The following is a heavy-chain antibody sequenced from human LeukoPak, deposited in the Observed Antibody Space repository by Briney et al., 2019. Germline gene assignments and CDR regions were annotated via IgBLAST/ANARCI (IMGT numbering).Heavy chain of an antibody. V-gene: IGHV3-43*02. D-gene: IGHD6-19*01. CDR1: GFTFSAYA. CDR2: ISGDGTST. J-gene: IGHJ4*02. CDR3: AKGSQWLIHY. Sequence: GGSLRPSCAASGFTFSAYAMHWVRQAPGKGLEWVSLISGDGTSTYYADSVKGRFTISRDNSKNSLYLQVNSLRTDDTALYYCAKGSQWLIHYWGQGTLVTVSS.